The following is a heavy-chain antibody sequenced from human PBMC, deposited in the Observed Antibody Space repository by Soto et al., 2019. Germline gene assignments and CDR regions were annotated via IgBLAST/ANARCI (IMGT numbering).Heavy chain of an antibody. CDR3: ARALGYSYGPRTTHFDY. J-gene: IGHJ4*02. V-gene: IGHV4-30-4*01. Sequence: QVQLQESGPGLVKPSQTLSLTCTVSGGSISSGDYYWSWIRQPPGKGLEWIGYIYYSGSTYYNPSLKSRVTISVDTSKNQFSLKLSSVTAADTAVYYCARALGYSYGPRTTHFDYWGQGTLVTVSS. CDR1: GGSISSGDYY. CDR2: IYYSGST. D-gene: IGHD5-18*01.